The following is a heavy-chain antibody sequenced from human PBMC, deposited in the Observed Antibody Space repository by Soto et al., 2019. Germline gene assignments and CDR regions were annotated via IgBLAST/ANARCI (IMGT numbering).Heavy chain of an antibody. CDR3: ARDPSLGYCSGGSCSTNWFDP. CDR2: IIPILGIA. D-gene: IGHD2-15*01. CDR1: GGTFSSYT. J-gene: IGHJ5*02. V-gene: IGHV1-69*08. Sequence: QVQLVQSGAEVKKPGSSVKVSCKASGGTFSSYTISWVRQAPGQGLEWMGRIIPILGIANYAQKFQGRVTITEDKSTSTAYMELSSLRSEDTAVYYCARDPSLGYCSGGSCSTNWFDPWGQGTLVTVSS.